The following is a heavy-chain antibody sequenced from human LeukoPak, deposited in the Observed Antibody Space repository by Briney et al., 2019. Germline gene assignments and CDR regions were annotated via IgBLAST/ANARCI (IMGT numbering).Heavy chain of an antibody. CDR3: ARLQGNYNTYDY. D-gene: IGHD3-22*01. Sequence: GGSLRLSCATSGFTFKTFWMSWVRQAPGKGLEWVASINSDGTGTYYVDSVKGRFTISRDNGADSVYLEMNSLRAEDTAVYFCARLQGNYNTYDYWGQGTLVTVSS. V-gene: IGHV3-7*01. CDR2: INSDGTGT. J-gene: IGHJ4*02. CDR1: GFTFKTFW.